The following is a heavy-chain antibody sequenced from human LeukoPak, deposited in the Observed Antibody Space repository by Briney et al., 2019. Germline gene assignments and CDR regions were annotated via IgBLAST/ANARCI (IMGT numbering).Heavy chain of an antibody. CDR1: GGSISSSSYY. D-gene: IGHD3-10*01. Sequence: SETLSLTCTVSGGSISSSSYYWGWIRQPPGKGLEWSGSIYYSGSTYYNPSLKSRVTISVDTSKNQFSLKLSSVTAADTAVYYCARDRYYYGSGSYGDYWGQGTLVTVSS. CDR3: ARDRYYYGSGSYGDY. CDR2: IYYSGST. V-gene: IGHV4-39*07. J-gene: IGHJ4*02.